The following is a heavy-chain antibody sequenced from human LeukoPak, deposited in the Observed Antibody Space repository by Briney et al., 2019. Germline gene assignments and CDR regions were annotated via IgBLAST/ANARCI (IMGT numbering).Heavy chain of an antibody. Sequence: GGSLRLSCAASGFNFSSYGMHWVRQAPGRGLEWVAVISYDGSNRFYTDSVKGRFTISRDNPKNTLYLQMNSLRAEDTAVYFCAKDFLRWLPKYYLDYWGQGILVTVSS. CDR2: ISYDGSNR. J-gene: IGHJ4*02. CDR3: AKDFLRWLPKYYLDY. V-gene: IGHV3-30*18. D-gene: IGHD4-17*01. CDR1: GFNFSSYG.